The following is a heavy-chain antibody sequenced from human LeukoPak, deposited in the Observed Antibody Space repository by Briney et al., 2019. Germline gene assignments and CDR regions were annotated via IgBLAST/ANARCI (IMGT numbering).Heavy chain of an antibody. Sequence: ASVRVSCKASGYTFTIYDVNWVPQATGQGREGMGWMNPNSGNTGYAQKFQGRVTMTRNTSISTAYMELSSLRSEDTAVYYCARGHITRYSGSYLDYWGQGTLVTVSS. CDR2: MNPNSGNT. CDR3: ARGHITRYSGSYLDY. V-gene: IGHV1-8*01. D-gene: IGHD1-26*01. J-gene: IGHJ4*02. CDR1: GYTFTIYD.